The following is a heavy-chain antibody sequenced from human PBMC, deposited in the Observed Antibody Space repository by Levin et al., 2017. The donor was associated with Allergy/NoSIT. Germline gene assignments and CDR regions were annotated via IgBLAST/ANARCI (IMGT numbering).Heavy chain of an antibody. V-gene: IGHV3-48*02. CDR3: ARDDKYTFDY. D-gene: IGHD2-2*02. J-gene: IGHJ4*02. CDR2: IDGGNSNI. Sequence: GGSLRLSCAASEFTFSSYSMNWVRQAPGKGLEWVSYIDGGNSNIYYADSVKGRFTISRDNTKNSLYLQMNSLRDEDTAVYYCARDDKYTFDYWGRGTLVTVSS. CDR1: EFTFSSYS.